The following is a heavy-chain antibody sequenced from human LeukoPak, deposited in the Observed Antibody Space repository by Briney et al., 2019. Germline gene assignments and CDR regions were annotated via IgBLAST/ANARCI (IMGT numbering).Heavy chain of an antibody. D-gene: IGHD1-26*01. J-gene: IGHJ4*02. V-gene: IGHV3-7*01. CDR2: IKGDESAR. Sequence: PGGSLRLSCAASGFTFPTYWMAWVRQAPGKGLEWVANIKGDESARHHADSVKGRFTISRDNNQNTVYLQMSSLRGEDTAVYYCARDVGGSLDYWGQGTLVTVS. CDR1: GFTFPTYW. CDR3: ARDVGGSLDY.